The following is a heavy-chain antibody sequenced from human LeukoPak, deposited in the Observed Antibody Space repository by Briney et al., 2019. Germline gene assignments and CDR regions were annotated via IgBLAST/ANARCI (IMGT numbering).Heavy chain of an antibody. CDR2: ISGSGTTI. CDR1: GFTFSDYY. D-gene: IGHD3-22*01. V-gene: IGHV3-11*01. CDR3: AREGRGYRGLDC. Sequence: AGSLRLSCAVSGFTFSDYYMSWIRQAPGKGLECISYISGSGTTIYYADSVRGRFTISRDNAKNSLSLQMNSLRAEDTAVYYCAREGRGYRGLDCWGQGSLVTVSS. J-gene: IGHJ4*02.